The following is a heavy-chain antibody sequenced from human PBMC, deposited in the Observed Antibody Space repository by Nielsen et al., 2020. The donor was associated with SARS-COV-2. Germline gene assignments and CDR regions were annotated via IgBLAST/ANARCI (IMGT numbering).Heavy chain of an antibody. CDR1: GLTVHTTW. Sequence: GGSLRLSCAASGLTVHTTWMHWVRQAPGQGLVWVARINGDGSGTAYADSVKGRFTISKDSAKNTLYLQMSSLRVEDTAVYYCARDSTPMVTGGHQDYWGQGTLVTVSS. J-gene: IGHJ4*02. D-gene: IGHD5-18*01. V-gene: IGHV3-74*01. CDR3: ARDSTPMVTGGHQDY. CDR2: INGDGSGT.